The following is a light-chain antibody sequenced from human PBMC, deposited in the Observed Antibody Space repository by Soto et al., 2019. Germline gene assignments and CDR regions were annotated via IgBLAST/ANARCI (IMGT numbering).Light chain of an antibody. CDR3: QQYGSSPPT. CDR1: QSVSSSY. Sequence: EIVLTPSPGTLSLSPCERATLSVSASQSVSSSYLAWYQQKPGQAHRLLIYGASSRATGIPDRFSGSGSGTDFTLTISRLEPEDFAVYYCQQYGSSPPTFGQGTKVDI. V-gene: IGKV3-20*01. CDR2: GAS. J-gene: IGKJ1*01.